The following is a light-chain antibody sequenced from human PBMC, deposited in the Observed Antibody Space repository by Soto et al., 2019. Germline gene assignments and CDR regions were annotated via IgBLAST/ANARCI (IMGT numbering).Light chain of an antibody. V-gene: IGLV1-51*01. CDR1: SSNVGHSY. Sequence: QSVLTQPPSVSAAPGQRVTISCSGSSSNVGHSYVSWYQHLPGTAPKLLIFDNNNRPSGIPDRFTGSKSGTSATLAITGLQTGDGADYYCGTWDTSLNAWVFGGGTKLTVL. J-gene: IGLJ3*02. CDR2: DNN. CDR3: GTWDTSLNAWV.